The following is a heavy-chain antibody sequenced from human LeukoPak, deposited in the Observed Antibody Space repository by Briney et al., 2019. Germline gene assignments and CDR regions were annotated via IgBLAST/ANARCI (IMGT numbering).Heavy chain of an antibody. CDR1: GYSFTNYW. CDR3: ARLQYSNGYVDY. D-gene: IGHD5-18*01. Sequence: GESLKISCTGSGYSFTNYWIGWVRQMPGKGLEWMGIIYPDDSDTRYRPSFQGQVTISADKSIATTYLQWSSLKASDTAMYYCARLQYSNGYVDYWGQGTLVTVSS. J-gene: IGHJ4*02. V-gene: IGHV5-51*01. CDR2: IYPDDSDT.